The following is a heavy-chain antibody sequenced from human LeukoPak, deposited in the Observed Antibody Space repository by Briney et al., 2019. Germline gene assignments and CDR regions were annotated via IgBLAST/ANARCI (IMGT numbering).Heavy chain of an antibody. CDR2: IVYDGSDK. CDR3: AVPYYYDSSGYHDAFDI. Sequence: PGGSLRLSCAASGFTFSSYGMHWVRQAPGKGLEWVAFIVYDGSDKYYADSVKGRFTISRGNSKNTLYLQMNSLRAEDTAVYYCAVPYYYDSSGYHDAFDIWGQGTMVTVSS. J-gene: IGHJ3*02. V-gene: IGHV3-30*02. D-gene: IGHD3-22*01. CDR1: GFTFSSYG.